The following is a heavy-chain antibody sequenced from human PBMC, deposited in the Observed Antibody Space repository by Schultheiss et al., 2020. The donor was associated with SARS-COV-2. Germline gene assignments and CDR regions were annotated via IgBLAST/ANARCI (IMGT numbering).Heavy chain of an antibody. CDR1: GFTFSSYA. CDR3: ARGEQLTTPYYYYGMDV. V-gene: IGHV3-30*04. J-gene: IGHJ6*02. Sequence: GGSLRLSCAASGFTFSSYAMHWVRQAPGKGLEWVAVISYDGSNKYYADSVKGRFTISRDNSKNTLYLQMNSLRSDDTAVYYCARGEQLTTPYYYYGMDVWGQGTTVTVSS. D-gene: IGHD4-11*01. CDR2: ISYDGSNK.